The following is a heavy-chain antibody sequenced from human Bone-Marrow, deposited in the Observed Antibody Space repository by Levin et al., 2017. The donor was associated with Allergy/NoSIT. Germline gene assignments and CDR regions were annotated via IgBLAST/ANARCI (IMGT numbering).Heavy chain of an antibody. CDR1: GGSISSSSYY. J-gene: IGHJ5*02. CDR3: ARHRGPTGTTENWFDP. D-gene: IGHD1-1*01. Sequence: SQTLSLTCTVSGGSISSSSYYWGWIRQPPGKGLEWIGSIYYSGSTYYNPSLKSRVTISVDTSKNQFSLKLSSVTAADTAVYYCARHRGPTGTTENWFDPWGQGTLVTVSS. V-gene: IGHV4-39*01. CDR2: IYYSGST.